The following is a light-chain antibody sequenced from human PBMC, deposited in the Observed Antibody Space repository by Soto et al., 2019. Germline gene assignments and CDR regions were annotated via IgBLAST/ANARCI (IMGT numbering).Light chain of an antibody. CDR3: QQSFITPPLT. Sequence: DIQMTQSPSSLSASIGDIITITCRASQSISTYLNWYQQKPGKAPKLLIYGASTLQNGVPSRFSGSGSATDYTLTISGLQPEDFATFCCQQSFITPPLTFGGGTKLEMK. V-gene: IGKV1-39*01. CDR1: QSISTY. CDR2: GAS. J-gene: IGKJ4*02.